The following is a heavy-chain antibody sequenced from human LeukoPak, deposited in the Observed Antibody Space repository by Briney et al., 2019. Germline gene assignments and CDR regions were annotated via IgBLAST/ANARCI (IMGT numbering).Heavy chain of an antibody. CDR3: ARLDGSGSYLGAFDI. J-gene: IGHJ3*02. D-gene: IGHD1-26*01. CDR2: IYSGGST. V-gene: IGHV3-53*04. CDR1: GFTVSSNY. Sequence: QTGGSLRLSCAASGFTVSSNYMSWVRQAPGKGLEWVSVIYSGGSTYYADSVKGRFTISRHNSKNTLYLQMNSLRAEDTAVYYCARLDGSGSYLGAFDIWGQGTMVTVSS.